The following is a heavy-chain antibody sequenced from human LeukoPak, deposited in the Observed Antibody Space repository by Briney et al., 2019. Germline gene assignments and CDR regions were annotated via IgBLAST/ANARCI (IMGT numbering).Heavy chain of an antibody. D-gene: IGHD3-22*01. J-gene: IGHJ5*02. V-gene: IGHV3-74*01. Sequence: XFTXXXYWMGWVRQAPGKGLGWVSRINSDGINTSYADSVKGRFTISRDNAKNTLNLQMNSLRAEDTAVYYCARDLGQYYDTSDNWFDPWGQGTLVTVSS. CDR3: ARDLGQYYDTSDNWFDP. CDR2: INSDGINT. CDR1: XFTXXXYW.